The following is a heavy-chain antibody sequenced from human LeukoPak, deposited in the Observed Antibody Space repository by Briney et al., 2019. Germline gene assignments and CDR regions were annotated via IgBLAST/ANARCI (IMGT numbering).Heavy chain of an antibody. CDR3: AWGGYTYGRNWFDP. CDR1: GYTSTTNG. Sequence: ASVKVSCKASGYTSTTNGISWVRQAPGQGLEWMGWSNSYNANTKYAQKLQGRVTMTTDTSTSTAYMELRSLRSDNPAVYYCAWGGYTYGRNWFDPWGQGTLVTVSS. CDR2: SNSYNANT. V-gene: IGHV1-18*01. D-gene: IGHD5-18*01. J-gene: IGHJ5*02.